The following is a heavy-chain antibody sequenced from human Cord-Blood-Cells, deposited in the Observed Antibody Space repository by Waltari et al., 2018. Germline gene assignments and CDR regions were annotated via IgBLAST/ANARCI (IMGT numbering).Heavy chain of an antibody. CDR3: ARAPAGDAFDI. CDR1: GYTFPTND. CDR2: MNPNSGNT. Sequence: QVQLVQSGAEVKKPGASVKVSCKPPGYTFPTNDINWWRQATGQGLEWMGWMNPNSGNTGYAQKFQGRVTITRNTSISTAYMELSSLRSEDTAVYYCARAPAGDAFDIWGQGTMVTVSS. D-gene: IGHD2-15*01. V-gene: IGHV1-8*03. J-gene: IGHJ3*02.